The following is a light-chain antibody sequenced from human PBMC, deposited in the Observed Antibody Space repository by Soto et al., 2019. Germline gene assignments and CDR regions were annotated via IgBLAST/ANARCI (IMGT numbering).Light chain of an antibody. CDR3: QQYDIRPRT. CDR2: GVF. V-gene: IGKV3-20*01. CDR1: QSLRNTY. Sequence: EIVLTQSPGTLSLSPGERATLSCRASQSLRNTYLSWYQQKPGQAPRLLIYGVFSRATGIPDRFSGSGSGTDFTLTISRLEAEDFAVYYCQQYDIRPRTFGQGTRVDIK. J-gene: IGKJ1*01.